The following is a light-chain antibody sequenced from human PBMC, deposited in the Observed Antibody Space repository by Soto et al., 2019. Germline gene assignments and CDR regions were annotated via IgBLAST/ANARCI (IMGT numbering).Light chain of an antibody. CDR2: GAS. CDR1: QSVPNSY. CDR3: QRYGTSTT. V-gene: IGKV3-20*01. J-gene: IGKJ1*01. Sequence: EIVLPQSPGTLSLSPGERATLSCRASQSVPNSYLAWYQQKPGQAPRLLIYGASSRATGIPVRFSGSGSGTDFTLTISRLEPEDFAVYYCQRYGTSTTFGQGTKVDIK.